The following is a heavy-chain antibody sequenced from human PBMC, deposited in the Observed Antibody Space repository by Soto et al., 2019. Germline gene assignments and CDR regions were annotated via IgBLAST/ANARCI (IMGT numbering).Heavy chain of an antibody. D-gene: IGHD3-10*01. CDR3: AREALLWSPGAGGYYYYYYMDV. V-gene: IGHV3-48*01. J-gene: IGHJ6*03. CDR2: ISSSSSTI. Sequence: GGSLRLSCAASGFTFSSYSMNWVRQAPGKGLEWVSYISSSSSTIYYADSVKGRFTISRDNAKNSLYLQMNSLRAEDTAVYYCAREALLWSPGAGGYYYYYYMDVWGKGTTVTVSS. CDR1: GFTFSSYS.